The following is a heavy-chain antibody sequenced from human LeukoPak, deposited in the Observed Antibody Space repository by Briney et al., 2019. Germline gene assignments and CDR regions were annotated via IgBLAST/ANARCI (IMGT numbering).Heavy chain of an antibody. CDR3: ALMVRGVRYYYYYMDV. D-gene: IGHD3-10*01. Sequence: KPGGSLRLSCAASGFTFSSYSMNWVRQAPGKGLEWVSSISSSSSYIYYADSVKGRFTISRDNAKNSLYLQMNSLRAEDTAVYYCALMVRGVRYYYYYMDVWGKGTTVTISS. V-gene: IGHV3-21*01. CDR2: ISSSSSYI. CDR1: GFTFSSYS. J-gene: IGHJ6*03.